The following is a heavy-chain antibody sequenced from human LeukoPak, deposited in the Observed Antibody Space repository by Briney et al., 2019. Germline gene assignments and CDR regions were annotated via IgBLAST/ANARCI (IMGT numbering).Heavy chain of an antibody. D-gene: IGHD6-13*01. CDR3: ARSIAAADWFDP. Sequence: SETLSLTCTVSGDSISSNHYYWGWIRQPPGKGLEWIGTIFYTGSTNYNPSLKSRVTISVDTSKNQFSLKLSSVTAADTAVYYCARSIAAADWFDPWGQGTLVTVSS. J-gene: IGHJ5*02. V-gene: IGHV4-39*07. CDR2: IFYTGST. CDR1: GDSISSNHYY.